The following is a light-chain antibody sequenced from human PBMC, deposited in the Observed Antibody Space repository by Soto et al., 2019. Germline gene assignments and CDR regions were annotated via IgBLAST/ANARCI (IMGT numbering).Light chain of an antibody. CDR1: QTINNW. J-gene: IGKJ1*01. CDR2: HAS. CDR3: QHYYSYPWT. V-gene: IGKV1-5*01. Sequence: DIQMTQSPSTLSASIGDRVTITCRASQTINNWLAWYQQKPGKAPNLLIYHASNLETGVPSRFSGSAFGTEFPRTISRLQPDDFATYYCQHYYSYPWTVGQGTKVEIK.